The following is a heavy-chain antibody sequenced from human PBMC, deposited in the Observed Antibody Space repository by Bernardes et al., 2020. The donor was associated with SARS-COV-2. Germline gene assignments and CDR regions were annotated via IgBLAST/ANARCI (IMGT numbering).Heavy chain of an antibody. CDR1: GFSLSTSGVG. J-gene: IGHJ4*02. V-gene: IGHV2-5*02. CDR2: IYWDDDK. CDR3: AHIGSQGVRGLFDY. D-gene: IGHD3-10*01. Sequence: SGPTLVKPTQTLTLTCTFSGFSLSTSGVGVGWIRQPPGKALEWLALIYWDDDKRYSPSLKSRLTITKDTSKNQVVLTMTNMDPVDTATYYCAHIGSQGVRGLFDYWGQGTLVTVSS.